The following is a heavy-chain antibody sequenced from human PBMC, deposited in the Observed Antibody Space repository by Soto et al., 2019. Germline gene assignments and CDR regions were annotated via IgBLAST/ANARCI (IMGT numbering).Heavy chain of an antibody. D-gene: IGHD3-22*01. CDR3: AADPGYLLPLDAFDI. CDR2: IVVGSGNT. Sequence: MQLVQSGPEVKKPGTSVKVSGKASGFTFSTSAMQWVRQARGQRLEWIGWIVVGSGNTNSAQKFQERVTITRDMSTSTAYMELRSLTSEDTAVYYCAADPGYLLPLDAFDIWGQGTMVTVSS. CDR1: GFTFSTSA. V-gene: IGHV1-58*02. J-gene: IGHJ3*02.